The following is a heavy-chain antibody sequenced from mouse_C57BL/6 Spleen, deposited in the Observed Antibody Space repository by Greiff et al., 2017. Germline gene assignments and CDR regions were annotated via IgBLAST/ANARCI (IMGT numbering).Heavy chain of an antibody. Sequence: QVQLQQPGAELVRPWSSVTLSCKASGYTFTSYWMHWVKQRPIQGLEWIGNIDPSDSETHYNQKFKDKATLTVDKSSSTAYMQLSSLTSEDSAVYYCARGSSYNWYVDVWGTGTTVTVSS. V-gene: IGHV1-52*01. CDR2: IDPSDSET. D-gene: IGHD1-1*01. CDR3: ARGSSYNWYVDV. CDR1: GYTFTSYW. J-gene: IGHJ1*03.